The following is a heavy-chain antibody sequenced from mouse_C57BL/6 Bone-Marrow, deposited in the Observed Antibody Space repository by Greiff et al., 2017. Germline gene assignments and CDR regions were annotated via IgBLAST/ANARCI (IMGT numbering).Heavy chain of an antibody. CDR1: DLEVIPIAY. J-gene: IGHJ1*03. V-gene: IGHV15-2*01. CDR2: ILPSIGST. D-gene: IGHD1-1*01. Sequence: QVQLQQSGSELRSPGSSVKLSCKDSDLEVIPIAYMSWVRQKPGHGFEWIGGILPSIGSTIYGEKFEDKATVDTDTRSNIAYLELNSLTSEDSAIYYCARRNYGWYFDVWGTGTTVTVSS. CDR3: ARRNYGWYFDV.